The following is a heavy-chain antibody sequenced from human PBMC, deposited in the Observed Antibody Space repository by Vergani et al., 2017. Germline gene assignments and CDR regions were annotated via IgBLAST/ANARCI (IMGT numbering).Heavy chain of an antibody. CDR2: IYYSGST. CDR1: GGSISSSSYY. CDR3: ARFGDYVWGSYRHLDY. D-gene: IGHD3-16*02. J-gene: IGHJ4*02. V-gene: IGHV4-39*01. Sequence: QLQLQVSGPGLVKPSETLSLTCTVSGGSISSSSYYWGWIRQPPGKGLEWIGSIYYSGSTYYNPSLKSRVTISVDTSKNQFSLKLSSVTAADTAVYYCARFGDYVWGSYRHLDYWGQGTLVTVSS.